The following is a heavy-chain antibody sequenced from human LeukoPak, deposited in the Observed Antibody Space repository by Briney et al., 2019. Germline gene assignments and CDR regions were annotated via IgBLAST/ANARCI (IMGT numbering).Heavy chain of an antibody. CDR3: VKERGPFDGFDI. V-gene: IGHV3-15*01. Sequence: PGGSLRLSCAASGFTFSNAWMTWVRQAPGKGLEWVGRIKSKTHGGTTDYAAPVKGRFTISRDDSRNTLYLQMNSLKNEDTAVYYCVKERGPFDGFDIWGQGTMVTVSS. D-gene: IGHD5-24*01. CDR2: IKSKTHGGTT. CDR1: GFTFSNAW. J-gene: IGHJ3*02.